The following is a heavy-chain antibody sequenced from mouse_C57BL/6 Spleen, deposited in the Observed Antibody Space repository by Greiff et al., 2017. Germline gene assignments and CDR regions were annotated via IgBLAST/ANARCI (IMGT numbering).Heavy chain of an antibody. V-gene: IGHV1-82*01. CDR1: GYAFSSSW. D-gene: IGHD4-1*01. CDR2: IYPGDGDT. CDR3: AREDWAFDY. J-gene: IGHJ2*01. Sequence: QVQLQQSGPELVKPGASVKISCKASGYAFSSSWMNWVKQRPGKGLEWIGRIYPGDGDTNYNGKFKGKATLTADKSSSTASMQLSRLTSEESAVYFCAREDWAFDYWGQGTTLTVSS.